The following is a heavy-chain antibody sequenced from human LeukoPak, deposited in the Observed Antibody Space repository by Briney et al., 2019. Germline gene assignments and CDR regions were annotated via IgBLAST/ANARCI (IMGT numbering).Heavy chain of an antibody. CDR3: AREGRLGATTVLGAFDI. CDR1: GFTFSSYA. J-gene: IGHJ3*02. Sequence: GGSLRLSCAASGFTFSSYAMHWVRQAPGKGLEWVAVISYDGSNKYYADSVKGRFTISRDNSKNTLYLQMNSLRAEDTAVYYCAREGRLGATTVLGAFDIWGQGTMVTVSS. V-gene: IGHV3-30-3*01. D-gene: IGHD1-26*01. CDR2: ISYDGSNK.